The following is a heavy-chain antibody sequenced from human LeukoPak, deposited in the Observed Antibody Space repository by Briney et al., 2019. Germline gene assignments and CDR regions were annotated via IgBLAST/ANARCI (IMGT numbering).Heavy chain of an antibody. V-gene: IGHV3-30*18. CDR2: ISYDGSNK. CDR1: GFTFSSYG. J-gene: IGHJ5*02. CDR3: AKDSSSWYTEDWFDP. D-gene: IGHD6-13*01. Sequence: GGSLRLSCAASGFTFSSYGMHWVRQAPGKGLEWVAVISYDGSNKYYADSVKGRFTISRDNSKNTLYLQMNSLRAEDTAVYYCAKDSSSWYTEDWFDPWGQGTLVTVSS.